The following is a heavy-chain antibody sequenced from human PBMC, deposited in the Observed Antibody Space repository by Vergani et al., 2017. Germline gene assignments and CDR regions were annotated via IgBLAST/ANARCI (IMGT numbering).Heavy chain of an antibody. D-gene: IGHD3-16*01. Sequence: QVQLVESGGGVVQPGRSLRLSCTPSSFKLGDYGMHWVRQAPGRGLEWVSMTWYEGNNNYYADSVKGRFTISKDISKNTLYLQMNSLRGDDTAVYYCAKDTYDGREYFDYWGQGTLVTVSS. CDR3: AKDTYDGREYFDY. CDR1: SFKLGDYG. CDR2: TWYEGNNN. V-gene: IGHV3-33*06. J-gene: IGHJ4*02.